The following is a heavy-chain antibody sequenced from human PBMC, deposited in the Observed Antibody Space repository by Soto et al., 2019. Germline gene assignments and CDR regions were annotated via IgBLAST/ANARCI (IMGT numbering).Heavy chain of an antibody. D-gene: IGHD1-26*01. Sequence: QGQLVQSGAEGRKPGASVKLSCKAPGSTFTDYAIQWLRQAPGQRLAWMGWLNAGNGNTKYSQKFQGRVSISRDTSASTDHMERSSLRSEDTAIYYCARGRWGATRVAYYFDYWGQGTLVSVSS. J-gene: IGHJ4*02. CDR2: LNAGNGNT. CDR3: ARGRWGATRVAYYFDY. V-gene: IGHV1-3*01. CDR1: GSTFTDYA.